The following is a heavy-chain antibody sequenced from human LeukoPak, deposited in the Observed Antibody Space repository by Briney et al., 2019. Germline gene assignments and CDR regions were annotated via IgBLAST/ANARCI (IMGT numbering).Heavy chain of an antibody. J-gene: IGHJ4*02. CDR2: IDSDGSSA. CDR3: ARVGMGYFDY. V-gene: IGHV3-74*01. Sequence: GGSLRLSCAASGFTFSSYWMHWVRQAPGKGLVWVSRIDSDGSSARYADSVKGRFTISRDNSKNTLYLQMNSLRAEDTAVYYCARVGMGYFDYWGQGTLVTVSS. D-gene: IGHD3-10*01. CDR1: GFTFSSYW.